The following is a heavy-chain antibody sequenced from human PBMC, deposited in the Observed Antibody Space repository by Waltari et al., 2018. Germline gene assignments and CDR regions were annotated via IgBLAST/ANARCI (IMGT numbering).Heavy chain of an antibody. CDR3: ARADDSSSWYSPSGY. CDR1: GFTFSSYS. CDR2: INSSISYR. J-gene: IGHJ4*02. D-gene: IGHD6-13*01. V-gene: IGHV3-21*01. Sequence: EVQLVESGGGLVKPGGSLRLSCAASGFTFSSYSMNWVRQAPGKGLEWVSSINSSISYRYYADSVKGRFTISRDNAKNSLYLQMNSLRAEDTAVYYCARADDSSSWYSPSGYWGQGTLVTVSS.